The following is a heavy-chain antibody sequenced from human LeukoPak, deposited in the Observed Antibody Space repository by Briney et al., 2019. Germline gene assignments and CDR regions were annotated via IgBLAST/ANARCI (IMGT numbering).Heavy chain of an antibody. CDR3: ARESSDAFDI. J-gene: IGHJ3*02. CDR1: GFSFSSYG. CDR2: IWYDGSNK. V-gene: IGHV3-33*01. Sequence: GGSLRLSCAASGFSFSSYGMHWVRQAPGKGLEWVAVIWYDGSNKYYADSVKGRFTISRDNSKNMLCLQLNSLRAEDTAVFYCARESSDAFDIWGQGEMVTVSS.